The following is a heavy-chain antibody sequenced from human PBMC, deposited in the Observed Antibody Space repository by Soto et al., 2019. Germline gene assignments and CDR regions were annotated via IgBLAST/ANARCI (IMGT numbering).Heavy chain of an antibody. CDR3: VRQGIGNLHGLVDV. D-gene: IGHD1-1*01. Sequence: QVQLQQSGPGLVKPSETLSLTCSVSSGPSSSHNWGWIRQPPGRGLEWIGYVYSTGGTSYNPPLKRRVTRSADTSTSHISLALTSVTAAATAVYYCVRQGIGNLHGLVDVGGQGTTVRVSS. CDR2: VYSTGGT. CDR1: SGPSSSHN. V-gene: IGHV4-59*08. J-gene: IGHJ6*02.